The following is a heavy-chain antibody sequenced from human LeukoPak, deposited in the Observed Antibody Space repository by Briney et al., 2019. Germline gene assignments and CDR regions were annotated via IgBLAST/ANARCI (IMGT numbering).Heavy chain of an antibody. D-gene: IGHD5-12*01. CDR1: GFTFSSCA. Sequence: GGSLRLSCAASGFTFSSCAMNWVRQAPGKGLEWVSYISDSSAMYYADSVRGRFTISRENDKNSLFLQMNSLRAEDTAVYYCARDGGYSGYDADCWGQGTLVTASS. CDR3: ARDGGYSGYDADC. J-gene: IGHJ4*02. V-gene: IGHV3-48*01. CDR2: ISDSSAM.